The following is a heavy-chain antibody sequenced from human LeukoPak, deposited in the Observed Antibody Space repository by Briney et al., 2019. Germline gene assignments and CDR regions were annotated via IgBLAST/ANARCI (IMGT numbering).Heavy chain of an antibody. CDR2: IKQDGSEK. CDR1: GFTFSHFW. Sequence: GGSLRLSCAASGFTFSHFWMSWVRQAPGKGLEWVANIKQDGSEKYYVDSVKGRFTISRDNAKNSLYLQMNSLRAEDTAVYYCARDSSGYSDAFDIWGQGTMVTVSS. D-gene: IGHD3-22*01. J-gene: IGHJ3*02. CDR3: ARDSSGYSDAFDI. V-gene: IGHV3-7*03.